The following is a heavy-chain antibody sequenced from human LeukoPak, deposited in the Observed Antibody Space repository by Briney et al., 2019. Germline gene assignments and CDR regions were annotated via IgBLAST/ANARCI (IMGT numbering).Heavy chain of an antibody. D-gene: IGHD3-10*02. J-gene: IGHJ6*04. CDR2: INSDGSST. CDR3: AELGITMIGGV. Sequence: GGSLRLSCAASGFTFSSYWMHWVRQAPGKGLVWASRINSDGSSTNYADSVKGRFTISRDNAKNTLHLQMNSLRAEDTAVYYCAELGITMIGGVWGKGTTVTISS. CDR1: GFTFSSYW. V-gene: IGHV3-74*01.